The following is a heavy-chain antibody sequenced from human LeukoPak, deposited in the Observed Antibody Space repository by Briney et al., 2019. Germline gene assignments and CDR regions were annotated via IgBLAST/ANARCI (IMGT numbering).Heavy chain of an antibody. J-gene: IGHJ4*02. D-gene: IGHD2-15*01. CDR1: EFTFNSYG. CDR2: IWFDGSDE. CDR3: AKDLRGSCNAGSCYCCDY. Sequence: GGSLRLSCTASEFTFNSYGMHWVRQAPGKGLEWVAFIWFDGSDEHYADSVKGRFTISRDNSKNTLYLQMNSMRAEDTAVYYCAKDLRGSCNAGSCYCCDYWGRGALVTVSS. V-gene: IGHV3-30*02.